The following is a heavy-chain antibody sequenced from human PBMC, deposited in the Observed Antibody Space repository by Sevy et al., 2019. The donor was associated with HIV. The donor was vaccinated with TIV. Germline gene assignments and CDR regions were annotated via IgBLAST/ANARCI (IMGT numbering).Heavy chain of an antibody. CDR3: ARGPYNSGLRLDS. Sequence: GGSLRLSCAASGFSLSDYAIHWARQGPVKGLEWLTVISFDGGNKYYADSVKGRFTISRENSKNTVSLQMNSLRPDDTALYYCARGPYNSGLRLDSWGQGTLVTVSS. J-gene: IGHJ4*02. V-gene: IGHV3-30-3*01. D-gene: IGHD5-12*01. CDR2: ISFDGGNK. CDR1: GFSLSDYA.